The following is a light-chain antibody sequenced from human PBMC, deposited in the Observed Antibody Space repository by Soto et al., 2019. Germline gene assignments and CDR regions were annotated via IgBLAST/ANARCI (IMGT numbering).Light chain of an antibody. V-gene: IGKV1-39*01. CDR3: QLSHTTLT. Sequence: DIQMTQSPSSLSASVGDRVTITCRASQGISTYLNWYQQKPGKAPKLLIYAASSLQSGVPSRFSGSGSETDFTLTISSLQPEDSATYYCQLSHTTLTVGQGTRLEIK. J-gene: IGKJ5*01. CDR2: AAS. CDR1: QGISTY.